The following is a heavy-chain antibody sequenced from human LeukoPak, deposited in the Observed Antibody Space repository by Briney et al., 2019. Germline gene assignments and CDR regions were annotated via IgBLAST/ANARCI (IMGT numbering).Heavy chain of an antibody. CDR1: GGSFSGYY. Sequence: SETLSLTCAVYGGSFSGYYWSWIRQPPGKGLEWIGEINHSGRTNYNPSLKSRVTISVDTSKNQFSLKLSSVTAADTAVYYCARVRYSGYVDYWGQGTLVTVSS. CDR3: ARVRYSGYVDY. J-gene: IGHJ4*02. D-gene: IGHD5-12*01. V-gene: IGHV4-34*01. CDR2: INHSGRT.